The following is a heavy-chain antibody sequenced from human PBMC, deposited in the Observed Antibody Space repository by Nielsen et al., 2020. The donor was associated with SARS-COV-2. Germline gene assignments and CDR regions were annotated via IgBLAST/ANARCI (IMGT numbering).Heavy chain of an antibody. J-gene: IGHJ6*02. D-gene: IGHD3-10*01. CDR1: GFTFDDYG. V-gene: IGHV3-7*03. CDR2: IKQDGSEK. CDR3: ANLESGYYYGMDV. Sequence: GESLKISCAASGFTFDDYGMSWVRQAPGKGLEWVANIKQDGSEKYYVDSVKGRFTISRDNAKNSLYLQMNSLRAEDTALYYCANLESGYYYGMDVWGQGTTVTVSS.